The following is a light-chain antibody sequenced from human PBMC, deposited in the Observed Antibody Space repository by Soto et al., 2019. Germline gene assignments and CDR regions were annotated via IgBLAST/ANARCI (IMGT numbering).Light chain of an antibody. CDR1: QSVSNNY. Sequence: DIVLTQSPGTLSLSPGERATLSCRASQSVSNNYLAWYQQKPGQAPRLLIYDASNMATGIPDRFSATGSGTDFTLTSSRLQPEDFAVYYCQQYGSSGTFSQGTMV. CDR2: DAS. J-gene: IGKJ1*01. CDR3: QQYGSSGT. V-gene: IGKV3-20*01.